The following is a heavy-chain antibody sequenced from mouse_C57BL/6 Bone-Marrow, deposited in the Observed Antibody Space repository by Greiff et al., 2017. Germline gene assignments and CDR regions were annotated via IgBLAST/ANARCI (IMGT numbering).Heavy chain of an antibody. V-gene: IGHV1-39*01. CDR1: GYSFTDYN. CDR2: INPNYGTT. J-gene: IGHJ4*01. D-gene: IGHD2-4*01. Sequence: EVQLQQSGPELVKPGASVKISCKASGYSFTDYNMNWVKQSNGKSLEWIGVINPNYGTTSYNQKFQGKATLTVDPSSSTTYMQLNSLTSEDSAVYYYARGYDYDYAMDYWGQGTSVTVSS. CDR3: ARGYDYDYAMDY.